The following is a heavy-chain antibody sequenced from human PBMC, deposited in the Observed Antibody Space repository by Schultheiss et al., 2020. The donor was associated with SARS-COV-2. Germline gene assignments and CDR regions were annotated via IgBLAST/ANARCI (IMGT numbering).Heavy chain of an antibody. D-gene: IGHD6-19*01. Sequence: GGSLRLSCAASGFTFSSYGMHWVRQAPGKGLEWVAVIWYDGSNKYYADSVKGRFTISRDNSKNTLYLQMNSLRVEDTAVYYCATSIAVVGGFDYWGQGTLVTVSS. CDR1: GFTFSSYG. J-gene: IGHJ4*02. CDR2: IWYDGSNK. V-gene: IGHV3-33*01. CDR3: ATSIAVVGGFDY.